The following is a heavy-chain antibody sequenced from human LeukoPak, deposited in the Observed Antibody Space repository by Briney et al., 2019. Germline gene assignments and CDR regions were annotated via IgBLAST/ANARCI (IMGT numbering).Heavy chain of an antibody. CDR2: ISSSGSTI. V-gene: IGHV3-48*03. J-gene: IGHJ4*02. CDR1: GFTVSNYE. D-gene: IGHD6-19*01. Sequence: GGSLRLSCAASGFTVSNYEMNWVRQAPGKGLEWVSYISSSGSTIYYADSVKGRFTISRDNAKNSLYLQMNSLRAEDTAVYYCARETPDSSGWDWGQGTLVTVSS. CDR3: ARETPDSSGWD.